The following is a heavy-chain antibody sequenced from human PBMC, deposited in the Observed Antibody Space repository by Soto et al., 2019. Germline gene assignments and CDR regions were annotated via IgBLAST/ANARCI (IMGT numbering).Heavy chain of an antibody. D-gene: IGHD3-22*01. CDR2: IIPIFGTA. J-gene: IGHJ4*02. CDR3: ARGGRDYYDSSGYYAPGFDY. Sequence: SVKVSCKASGGTFSSYAISWVRQAPGQGLEWMGGIIPIFGTANYAQKFQGRVTITADESTSTAYMELSSLRSEDTAVYYCARGGRDYYDSSGYYAPGFDYWGQGTLVTVSS. CDR1: GGTFSSYA. V-gene: IGHV1-69*13.